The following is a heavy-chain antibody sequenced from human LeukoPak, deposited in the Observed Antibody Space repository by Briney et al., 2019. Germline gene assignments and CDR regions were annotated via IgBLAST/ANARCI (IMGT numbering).Heavy chain of an antibody. J-gene: IGHJ4*02. CDR3: ARDRSRYFDY. CDR1: GYTFTGYY. V-gene: IGHV1-2*02. D-gene: IGHD3-16*02. Sequence: ASVKVSCKTSGYTFTGYYMHWVRQAPGQGLEWMGWISPSSGGTDYAQKFQGRVTMTRDTSISTVYMELSRLRSDDTAVYYCARDRSRYFDYWGQGTLVTVSS. CDR2: ISPSSGGT.